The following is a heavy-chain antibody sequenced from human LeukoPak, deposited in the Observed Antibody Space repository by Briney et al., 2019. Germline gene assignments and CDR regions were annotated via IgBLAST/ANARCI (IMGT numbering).Heavy chain of an antibody. CDR2: INHSGST. Sequence: SETLSLTCAVYGGSFSGYYWSGIRQPPGKGLEWMGEINHSGSTNYNPSLKSRVTISVDTSKNQFSLKLSSVTAADTAVYYCARAPPYGYTNPLLGFDYWGQGTLVTVSS. V-gene: IGHV4-34*01. CDR1: GGSFSGYY. CDR3: ARAPPYGYTNPLLGFDY. J-gene: IGHJ4*02. D-gene: IGHD5-24*01.